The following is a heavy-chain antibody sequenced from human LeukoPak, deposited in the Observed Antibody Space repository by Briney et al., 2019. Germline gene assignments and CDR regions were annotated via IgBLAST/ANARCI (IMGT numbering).Heavy chain of an antibody. V-gene: IGHV4-31*03. J-gene: IGHJ4*02. CDR1: GGSISSGGYY. Sequence: SETLSLTCTVSGGSISSGGYYWSWIRQHPGKGLGWIGYIYYSGSTYYNPSLKSRVTISVDTSKNQFSLKLSSVTAADTAVYYCARNDSSGILDYWGQGTLVTVSS. CDR2: IYYSGST. D-gene: IGHD3-22*01. CDR3: ARNDSSGILDY.